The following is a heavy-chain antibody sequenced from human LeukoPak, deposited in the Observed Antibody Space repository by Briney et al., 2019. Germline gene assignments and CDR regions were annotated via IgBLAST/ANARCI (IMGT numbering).Heavy chain of an antibody. CDR1: GFTFSSYS. J-gene: IGHJ6*02. V-gene: IGHV3-21*01. CDR2: ISSSSSYI. CDR3: ARDSGDYGDLLNYYYYGMDV. Sequence: GGSLRLSCVASGFTFSSYSMNWVRQAPGKGLEWVSSISSSSSYIYYADSVKGRFTISRDNAKNSLYLQMNSLRAEDTAVYYCARDSGDYGDLLNYYYYGMDVWGQVTTVTVSS. D-gene: IGHD4-17*01.